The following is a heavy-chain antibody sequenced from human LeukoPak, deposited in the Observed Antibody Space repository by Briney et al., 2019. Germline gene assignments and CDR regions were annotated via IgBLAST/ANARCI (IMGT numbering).Heavy chain of an antibody. CDR2: IYYRGST. J-gene: IGHJ4*02. CDR3: AGSGYNYDYYFDY. Sequence: PSETLSLTCTVSAGSISSSSYYWGWIRQPPGKGLEWIGTIYYRGSTYYNPSLKSRVTMSVDTSKSQISLKLNSVTAADRAVYYCAGSGYNYDYYFDYWGQGTLVTVSS. V-gene: IGHV4-39*07. D-gene: IGHD5-18*01. CDR1: AGSISSSSYY.